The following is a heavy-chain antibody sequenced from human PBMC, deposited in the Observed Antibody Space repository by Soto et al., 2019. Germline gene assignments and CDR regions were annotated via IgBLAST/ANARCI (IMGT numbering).Heavy chain of an antibody. CDR3: ARDKGRGYSYGRYYYYGMDV. CDR2: IIPIFGTA. V-gene: IGHV1-69*13. J-gene: IGHJ6*02. CDR1: GGTFSSYA. D-gene: IGHD5-18*01. Sequence: SVKVSCKASGGTFSSYAISWVRQAPGQGLEWMGGIIPIFGTANYTQKFQGRVTITADESTSTAYMELSSLRSEDTAVYYCARDKGRGYSYGRYYYYGMDVWGQGTTVTVSS.